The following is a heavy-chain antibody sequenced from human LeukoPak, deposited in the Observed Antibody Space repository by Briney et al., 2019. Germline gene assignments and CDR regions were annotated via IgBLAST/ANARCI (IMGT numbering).Heavy chain of an antibody. V-gene: IGHV4-34*01. CDR3: ARVRRYCSGGSCYSGPNWFDP. J-gene: IGHJ5*02. CDR2: INHSGST. CDR1: GGSFSGYY. Sequence: SETLSLTCAVYGGSFSGYYWSWIRQPPGKGLEWIGEINHSGSTNYNPSLKSRVTISVDTSKNQFSLRLSSVTAADTALYYCARVRRYCSGGSCYSGPNWFDPWGQGTLVTVSS. D-gene: IGHD2-15*01.